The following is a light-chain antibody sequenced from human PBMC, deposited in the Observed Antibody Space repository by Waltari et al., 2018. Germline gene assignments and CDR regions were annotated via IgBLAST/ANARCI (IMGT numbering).Light chain of an antibody. CDR3: SSPSTNNVVV. V-gene: IGLV2-14*01. J-gene: IGLJ2*01. Sequence: QSALTQPASVSASPGQSITISCTGTSGDIGGSDFVSWYQHHPGRAPKVLIFDVNHRPSGISYRFSGSKSGNTASLTISGLQAEDDADYYCSSPSTNNVVVFGGGTKVTVL. CDR2: DVN. CDR1: SGDIGGSDF.